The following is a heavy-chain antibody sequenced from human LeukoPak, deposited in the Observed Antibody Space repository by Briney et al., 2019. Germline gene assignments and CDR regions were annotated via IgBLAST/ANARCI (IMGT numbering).Heavy chain of an antibody. D-gene: IGHD1-26*01. J-gene: IGHJ4*02. CDR1: GFTFSIYW. V-gene: IGHV3-7*01. CDR3: ARGFVGSY. Sequence: GGSLRLSCAASGFTFSIYWMSWVRQAPGKGLEWVANIKQDGSEKYYVDSVKGRFTISRDNAKNSLYLQMNSLRAEDTAVYYCARGFVGSYWGQGTLVTVSS. CDR2: IKQDGSEK.